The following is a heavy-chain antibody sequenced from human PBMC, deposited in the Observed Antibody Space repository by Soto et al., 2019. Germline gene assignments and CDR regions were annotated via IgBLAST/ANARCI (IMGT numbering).Heavy chain of an antibody. V-gene: IGHV1-24*01. CDR2: FDPEDGET. J-gene: IGHJ4*01. D-gene: IGHD2-21*02. Sequence: ASLKVSCKXSGYSLLALSMHWVRQAPGKGLEWMGRFDPEDGETIYAQKFQGRITMTEDTSTDTAHMELTSLRSEDTAVYYCATAGMVVTSQPQLGYWGHGVLVTVST. CDR1: GYSLLALS. CDR3: ATAGMVVTSQPQLGY.